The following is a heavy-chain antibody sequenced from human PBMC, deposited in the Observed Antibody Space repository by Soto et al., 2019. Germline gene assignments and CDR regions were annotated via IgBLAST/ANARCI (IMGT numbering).Heavy chain of an antibody. V-gene: IGHV4-4*02. CDR3: TRAPVSGSYCFDF. D-gene: IGHD1-26*01. J-gene: IGHJ4*02. Sequence: SETLSLTCAVSSGSISSSNWWSWVRQPPGKGLEWIGEIFHSGSTNYNPSLKSRVTISLDTSMNQFSLKLSSVTPADTAVYYCTRAPVSGSYCFDFWGQGTPVTVSS. CDR2: IFHSGST. CDR1: SGSISSSNW.